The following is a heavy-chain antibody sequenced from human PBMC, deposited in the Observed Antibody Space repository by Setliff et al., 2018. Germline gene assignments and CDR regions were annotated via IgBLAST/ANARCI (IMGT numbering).Heavy chain of an antibody. CDR3: AKDYDSSGYPRYYFDY. Sequence: PGGSLRLSCAASGFTFDDYAMHWVRQAPGKGLEWVSGISWNSGSIGYADSVKGRFTISRDNAKNSLYLQMNSLRAEDMALYYCAKDYDSSGYPRYYFDYWGQGTLVTVSS. CDR1: GFTFDDYA. V-gene: IGHV3-9*03. J-gene: IGHJ4*02. CDR2: ISWNSGSI. D-gene: IGHD3-22*01.